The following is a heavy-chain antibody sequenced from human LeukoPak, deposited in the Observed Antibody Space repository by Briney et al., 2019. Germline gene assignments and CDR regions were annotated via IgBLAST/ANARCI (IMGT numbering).Heavy chain of an antibody. D-gene: IGHD3-10*01. CDR1: GFTVSSNY. Sequence: GGSLRLSCAASGFTVSSNYMSWVRQAPGKGLEWVSVIYSGGRTYYADSVKGRFTTARDNSKNPLYLQMNSLRAEDTAVYYCAREQYGPLDVWGQGTTDTVSS. CDR3: AREQYGPLDV. CDR2: IYSGGRT. J-gene: IGHJ6*02. V-gene: IGHV3-53*01.